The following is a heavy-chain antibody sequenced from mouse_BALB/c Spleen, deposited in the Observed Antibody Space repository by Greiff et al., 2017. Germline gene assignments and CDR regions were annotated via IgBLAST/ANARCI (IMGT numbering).Heavy chain of an antibody. CDR1: GFNIKDTY. V-gene: IGHV14-3*02. CDR3: ARGDDYDGFAY. CDR2: IDPANGNT. J-gene: IGHJ3*01. Sequence: GHVKQSGAELVKPGASVKLSCTASGFNIKDTYMHWVKQRPEQGLEWIGRIDPANGNTKYDPKFQGKATITADTSSNTAYLQLSSLTSEDTAVYNCARGDDYDGFAYWGQGTLVTVSA. D-gene: IGHD2-4*01.